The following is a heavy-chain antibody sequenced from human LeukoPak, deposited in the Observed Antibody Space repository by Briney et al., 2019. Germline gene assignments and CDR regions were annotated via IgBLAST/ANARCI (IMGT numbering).Heavy chain of an antibody. D-gene: IGHD5-24*01. Sequence: GGSLRLSCAASGFTFSNYWMNWDRRAPGKGLEWVANIKKDGSEKYYVDSVEGRFTVSRDNAKNSLYLQMNSLRVEDTAVYYCARDDGYRGVDYWGQGTLATVSS. V-gene: IGHV3-7*01. CDR2: IKKDGSEK. J-gene: IGHJ4*02. CDR3: ARDDGYRGVDY. CDR1: GFTFSNYW.